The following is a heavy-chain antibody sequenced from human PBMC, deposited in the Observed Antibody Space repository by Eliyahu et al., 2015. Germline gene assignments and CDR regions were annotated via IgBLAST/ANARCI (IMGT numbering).Heavy chain of an antibody. D-gene: IGHD3-22*01. CDR2: IYHSGXT. J-gene: IGHJ4*02. CDR1: GGSISSSNW. CDR3: ARYHTYYDSSGGFDY. V-gene: IGHV4-4*02. Sequence: QVQLQESGPGLVKPSGTLSLTCAVSGGSISSSNWWXWVRQPPGKGLXWIGEIYHSGXTXYNPSLKSRVTISVDKSKNQFSLKLSSVTAADTAVYYCARYHTYYDSSGGFDYWGQGTLVTVSS.